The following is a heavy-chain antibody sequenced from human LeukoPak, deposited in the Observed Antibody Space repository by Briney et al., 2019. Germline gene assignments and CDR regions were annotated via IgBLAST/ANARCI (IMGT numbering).Heavy chain of an antibody. V-gene: IGHV1-8*03. J-gene: IGHJ4*02. CDR3: AKSDYGDLDY. Sequence: ASVKVSCKASGYTFTNYDINWVRQATGQGLEWMGWMNPNNVNTGYAQKFQGRVTITRDTSISTAYMELSGLRSEDTAMYYCAKSDYGDLDYWGQGTLVTVSS. D-gene: IGHD4-17*01. CDR2: MNPNNVNT. CDR1: GYTFTNYD.